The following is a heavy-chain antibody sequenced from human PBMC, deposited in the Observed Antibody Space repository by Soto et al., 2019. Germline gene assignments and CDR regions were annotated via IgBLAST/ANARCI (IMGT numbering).Heavy chain of an antibody. J-gene: IGHJ4*02. Sequence: QVQLQESGPGLVKSSPTLSLTCTVSGDSISSGVHYWSWVRQHPGKGLEWIGYIYYSGSTYYNPSLKSRVTMSVNTSKNHFSLKLSSVTAADTAVYYCARYDYPNYFDYWGQGTLVTFSS. D-gene: IGHD5-12*01. V-gene: IGHV4-31*03. CDR3: ARYDYPNYFDY. CDR2: IYYSGST. CDR1: GDSISSGVHY.